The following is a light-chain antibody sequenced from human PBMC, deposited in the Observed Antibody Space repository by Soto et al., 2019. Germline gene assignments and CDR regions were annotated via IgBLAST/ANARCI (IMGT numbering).Light chain of an antibody. CDR1: SSNIGSNY. CDR3: AAWDDSLSGYV. V-gene: IGLV1-47*01. J-gene: IGLJ1*01. Sequence: QSVLTQPPSASGTPGQRVTISCSGSSSNIGSNYVYWYQQLPGTDPKLLIYRNNQRPSGVPDRFSGSKSGTSASLAISGLRSEDEADYYCAAWDDSLSGYVLGTGTKLTVL. CDR2: RNN.